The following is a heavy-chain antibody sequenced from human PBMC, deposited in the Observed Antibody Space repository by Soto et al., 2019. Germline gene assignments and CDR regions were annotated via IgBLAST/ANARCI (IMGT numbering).Heavy chain of an antibody. CDR3: ARGARGGYARVGYFDY. CDR1: GFTFSDYY. D-gene: IGHD6-25*01. Sequence: QVQLVESGGGLVKPGGSLRLYCAASGFTFSDYYMSWIRQAPGKGLECGSYISSSGSTIYYADTVKGRFTISRDNAKNSLYLQMNSRRAEDPGVYDCARGARGGYARVGYFDYWGQGTLVTVSS. J-gene: IGHJ4*02. CDR2: ISSSGSTI. V-gene: IGHV3-11*01.